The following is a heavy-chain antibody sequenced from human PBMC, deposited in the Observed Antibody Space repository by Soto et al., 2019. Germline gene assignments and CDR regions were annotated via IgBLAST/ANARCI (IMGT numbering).Heavy chain of an antibody. V-gene: IGHV1-2*04. CDR2: INPNSGGT. CDR3: ARDPHEYSSSSGRSRTPYYFDY. D-gene: IGHD6-6*01. CDR1: GYTFTGYY. Sequence: VASVKVSCKASGYTFTGYYMHWVRQAPGQGLEWMGWINPNSGGTNYAQKFQGWVTMTRDTSISTAYMELSRLRSDDTAVYYCARDPHEYSSSSGRSRTPYYFDYCGQGTLVTVSS. J-gene: IGHJ4*02.